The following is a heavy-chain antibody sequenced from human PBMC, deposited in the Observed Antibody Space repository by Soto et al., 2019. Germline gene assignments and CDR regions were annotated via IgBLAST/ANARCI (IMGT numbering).Heavy chain of an antibody. CDR2: ISWNSGSI. CDR1: GFTFDDYA. V-gene: IGHV3-9*01. D-gene: IGHD2-15*01. J-gene: IGHJ4*02. Sequence: EVQLVESGGGLVQPGRSLRLSCAASGFTFDDYAMHWVRQAPGKGLEWVSGISWNSGSIGYADSVKGRFTISRDNAKNSLYLQINSLRAEDTALYYCAKDMFITVAAVDYWGQGTLVTVSS. CDR3: AKDMFITVAAVDY.